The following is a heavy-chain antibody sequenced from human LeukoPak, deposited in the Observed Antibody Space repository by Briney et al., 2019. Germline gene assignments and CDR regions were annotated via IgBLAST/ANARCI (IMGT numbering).Heavy chain of an antibody. CDR3: AKSAERDGYNSYFDY. D-gene: IGHD5-24*01. CDR1: GFTFSNYA. Sequence: GGSLRLSCAASGFTFSNYAMSWVRQAPGKGLEWVSAITGSGGSTYYADSVKGRFSFSRDNSKNTLYLQMNSLRAADTAVYYCAKSAERDGYNSYFDYWGQGTLVTVSS. J-gene: IGHJ4*02. V-gene: IGHV3-23*01. CDR2: ITGSGGST.